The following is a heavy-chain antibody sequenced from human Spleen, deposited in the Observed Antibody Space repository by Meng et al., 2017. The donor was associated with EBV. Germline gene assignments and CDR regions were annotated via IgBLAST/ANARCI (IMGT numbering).Heavy chain of an antibody. V-gene: IGHV1-69*01. Sequence: QVQLVESGAELEKPGNLVKVTCKASGDTFRKNAISWVRQAPGQGLDWMGGILPIFGATNYAQKIQGRVAITADESTSTAYLDLRRLRSDDTGVYYCARVSEYDSSGLDYWGQGTLVTVSS. J-gene: IGHJ4*02. CDR1: GDTFRKNA. CDR3: ARVSEYDSSGLDY. D-gene: IGHD3-22*01. CDR2: ILPIFGAT.